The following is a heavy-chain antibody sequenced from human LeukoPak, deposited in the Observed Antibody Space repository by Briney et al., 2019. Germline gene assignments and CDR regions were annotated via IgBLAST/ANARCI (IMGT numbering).Heavy chain of an antibody. CDR2: ISGSGGNT. CDR3: AKDGDGINGVCYFYFDF. CDR1: GFIFSSYA. V-gene: IGHV3-23*01. Sequence: GGSLRLSCAASGFIFSSYAMSWVRQAPGKGLEWVSVISGSGGNTYYADSVKGRFTISRDNSKNTLFLQMNSLRAEDTAVYYCAKDGDGINGVCYFYFDFWGQGTLVTVSS. D-gene: IGHD2-8*01. J-gene: IGHJ4*02.